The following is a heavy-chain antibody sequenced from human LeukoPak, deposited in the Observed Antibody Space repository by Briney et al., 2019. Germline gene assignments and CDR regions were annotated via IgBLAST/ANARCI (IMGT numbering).Heavy chain of an antibody. D-gene: IGHD1-26*01. V-gene: IGHV3-23*01. Sequence: GGSLRLSCAASGFTFSSYAMSWVRQAPGKGLEWVSAISGSGGSTYYADSVKGRFTISRDNSKNTLYLQMNSLRAEDTAVYYCAKDTRGSYWTYYSDYWGQGTLVTVSS. J-gene: IGHJ4*02. CDR1: GFTFSSYA. CDR3: AKDTRGSYWTYYSDY. CDR2: ISGSGGST.